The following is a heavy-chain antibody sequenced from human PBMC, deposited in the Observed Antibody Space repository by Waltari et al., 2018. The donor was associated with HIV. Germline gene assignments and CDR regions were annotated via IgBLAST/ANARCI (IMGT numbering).Heavy chain of an antibody. D-gene: IGHD6-19*01. V-gene: IGHV1-2*06. CDR2: INPHTGDT. CDR1: GYNFIGYY. J-gene: IGHJ4*02. CDR3: ARVPSSGWYVGDY. Sequence: QVVLVQSGAEVRKPGASVKVSCKASGYNFIGYYMDWVRQAPGQGLEWMGRINPHTGDTDYAQKFQGRVTMTRDTSINTAFMEVRTLTFDDTAVYYCARVPSSGWYVGDYWGQGTLVFVSS.